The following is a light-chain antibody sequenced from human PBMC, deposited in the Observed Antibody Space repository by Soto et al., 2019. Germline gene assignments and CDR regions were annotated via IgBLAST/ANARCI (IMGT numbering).Light chain of an antibody. J-gene: IGLJ2*01. CDR2: DVS. V-gene: IGLV2-14*01. CDR3: TSYTSSITLVV. Sequence: QSALTQPASVSGSPGQSITISCTGTSSDAGGYYYVSLYQQHPGKAPTLIIYDVSNRPSGVSNRFSGSKYGNTASLTIYGLKVEDEADYYCTSYTSSITLVVFGGGTKLTVL. CDR1: SSDAGGYYY.